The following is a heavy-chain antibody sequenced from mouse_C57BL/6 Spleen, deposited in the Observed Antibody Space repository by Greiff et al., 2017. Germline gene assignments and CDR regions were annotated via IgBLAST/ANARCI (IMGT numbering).Heavy chain of an antibody. J-gene: IGHJ2*01. D-gene: IGHD2-2*01. CDR3: ARRSTMVTTGEYYFDY. Sequence: VKLVESGPELVKPGASVKISCKASGYSFTSYYIHWVKQRPGQGLEWIGWIYPGSGNTKYNEKFKGKATLTADTSSRTAYMQLSSLTSEDSAVYYCARRSTMVTTGEYYFDYWGQGTTLTVSS. CDR2: IYPGSGNT. CDR1: GYSFTSYY. V-gene: IGHV1-66*01.